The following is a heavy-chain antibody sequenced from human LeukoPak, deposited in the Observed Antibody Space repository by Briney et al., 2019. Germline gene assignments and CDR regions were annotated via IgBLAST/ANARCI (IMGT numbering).Heavy chain of an antibody. D-gene: IGHD2/OR15-2a*01. CDR1: GNYW. J-gene: IGHJ4*02. CDR2: INSDGSWT. Sequence: EGSLRLSCAASGNYWMHWVRQAPGKGLVWVSHINSDGSWTSYEDSVKGRFTISKDNAKNTVYLQMNSLRAEDTAVYYCVSFYETYWGRGTLVTVSS. V-gene: IGHV3-74*01. CDR3: VSFYETY.